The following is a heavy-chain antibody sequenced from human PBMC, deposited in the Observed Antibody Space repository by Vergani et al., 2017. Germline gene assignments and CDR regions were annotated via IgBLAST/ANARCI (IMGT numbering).Heavy chain of an antibody. J-gene: IGHJ5*02. CDR1: GFTFSSYG. V-gene: IGHV3-30*18. CDR3: AQGGHGGSGWYAPFGP. Sequence: QVQLVESGGGVVQPGRSLRLSCAASGFTFSSYGMHWVRQAPGKGLEWVAVISDDGSNKYYADSVKGRFTISRDNSKNTLYLQMNSLRAEDTAVYYCAQGGHGGSGWYAPFGPWGQGTLVTVSS. D-gene: IGHD6-19*01. CDR2: ISDDGSNK.